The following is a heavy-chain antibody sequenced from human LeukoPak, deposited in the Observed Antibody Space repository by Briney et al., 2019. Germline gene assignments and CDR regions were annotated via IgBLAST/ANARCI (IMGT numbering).Heavy chain of an antibody. CDR3: ARGIDNLYCSGGSCYPPAGFDP. CDR1: GYTFTGYY. CDR2: INPNSGGT. D-gene: IGHD2-15*01. Sequence: ASVKVSCKASGYTFTGYYMHWVRQAPGQGLEWMGWINPNSGGTNYAQKFQGRVTMTRDTPISTAYMELSRLRSDDTAVYYCARGIDNLYCSGGSCYPPAGFDPWGQGTLVTVSS. V-gene: IGHV1-2*02. J-gene: IGHJ5*02.